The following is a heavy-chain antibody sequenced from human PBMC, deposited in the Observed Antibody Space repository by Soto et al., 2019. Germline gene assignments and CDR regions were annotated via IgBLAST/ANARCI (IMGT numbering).Heavy chain of an antibody. D-gene: IGHD1-26*01. CDR1: RFSFSTYA. CDR3: ARDRSGSHEIDASLDI. Sequence: QVQLVESGGGVVQPGRSLRLSCAASRFSFSTYAIHWVRQAPGKGLEGVAGISDDGGNEYYADSVKGRFTISRDNSKSTMYLKMNSLGPADTAVYYCARDRSGSHEIDASLDIWGRGTMVTVSS. J-gene: IGHJ3*02. CDR2: ISDDGGNE. V-gene: IGHV3-30-3*01.